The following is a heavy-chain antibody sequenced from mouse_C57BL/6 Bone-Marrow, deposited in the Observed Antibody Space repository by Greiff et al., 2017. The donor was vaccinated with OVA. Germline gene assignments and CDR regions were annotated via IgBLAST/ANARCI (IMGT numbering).Heavy chain of an antibody. J-gene: IGHJ3*01. D-gene: IGHD1-1*01. CDR1: GFTFSDFY. CDR2: SRNKANDYTS. V-gene: IGHV7-1*01. Sequence: EVQLLQSGAGLVQSGRSLRLSCATSGFTFSDFYMEWVRQAPGKGLEWIAASRNKANDYTSASSASVKGRFIVARYTSQSILYLQMKALRAKDADIYDCARDACSHHSFAYWGQGTLVTVPA. CDR3: ARDACSHHSFAY.